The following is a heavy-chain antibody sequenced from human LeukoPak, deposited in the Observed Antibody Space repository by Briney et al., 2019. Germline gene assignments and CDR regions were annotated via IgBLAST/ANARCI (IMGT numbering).Heavy chain of an antibody. CDR2: INSDGSFI. D-gene: IGHD3-22*01. CDR1: GFTFSSYW. CDR3: ARGLPYDSSGYYPFDY. Sequence: GGSLRLSCAASGFTFSSYWMHWVRQAPGKGLVCVSRINSDGSFIIYADSVKGRFTISRDNAKNTLYLQMNSLRAEDTAVYYCARGLPYDSSGYYPFDYWGQGTLVTVSS. V-gene: IGHV3-74*01. J-gene: IGHJ4*02.